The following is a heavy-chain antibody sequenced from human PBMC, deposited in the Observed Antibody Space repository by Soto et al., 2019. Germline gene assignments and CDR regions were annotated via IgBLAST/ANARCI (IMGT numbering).Heavy chain of an antibody. V-gene: IGHV1-8*01. D-gene: IGHD7-27*01. CDR2: MNPNSGNT. CDR1: GYTFTSYD. CDR3: AWGLGSDAFDI. J-gene: IGHJ3*02. Sequence: QVQLVQSGAEVKKPGASVKVSCKASGYTFTSYDINWVRQATGQGLEWMGWMNPNSGNTGYAQKFQGXXTXTXXTSISTAYMELSSLRSEDTAVYYCAWGLGSDAFDIWGQGTMATVSS.